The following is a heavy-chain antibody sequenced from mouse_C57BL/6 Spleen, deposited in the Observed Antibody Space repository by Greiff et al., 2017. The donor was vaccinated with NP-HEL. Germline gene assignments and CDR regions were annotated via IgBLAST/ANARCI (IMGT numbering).Heavy chain of an antibody. CDR1: GFTFSDYG. J-gene: IGHJ3*01. CDR3: ARSSTGAWFAY. D-gene: IGHD4-1*02. V-gene: IGHV5-17*01. CDR2: ISSGSSTI. Sequence: EVKLMESGGGLVKPGGSPKLSCAASGFTFSDYGMHWVRQAPEKGLEWVAYISSGSSTIYYADTVKGRFTISRDNAKNTLFLQMTSLRSEDTAMYYCARSSTGAWFAYWGQGTLVTVSA.